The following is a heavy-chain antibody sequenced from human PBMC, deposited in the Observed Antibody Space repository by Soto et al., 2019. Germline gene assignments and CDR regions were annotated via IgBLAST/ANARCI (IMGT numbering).Heavy chain of an antibody. CDR2: IIPISGTA. V-gene: IGHV1-69*01. Sequence: QVQLVQSGAEVKKPGSSVKVSCTASGGTFSSYAISWVRQAPGQGLEWMGGIIPISGTANYAQKVQGRVTITADESTSTAYMELSSLRSEDTAVYYCASSQGSSTSLEIYYYYYYGMDVWGQGTTVTVSS. CDR1: GGTFSSYA. CDR3: ASSQGSSTSLEIYYYYYYGMDV. D-gene: IGHD2-2*01. J-gene: IGHJ6*02.